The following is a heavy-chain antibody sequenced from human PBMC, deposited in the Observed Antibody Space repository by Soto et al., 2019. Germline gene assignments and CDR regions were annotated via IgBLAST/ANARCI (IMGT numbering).Heavy chain of an antibody. CDR1: GGSISTTGSS. D-gene: IGHD2-15*01. V-gene: IGHV4-30-2*01. Sequence: PSETLSLTCDVSGGSISTTGSSWMWIRQPPGKGLEWLGYISYLGITYYNPSLKSRGSMSVDRSKNQFSLSLNSVTAADTALYYCARDYCRGGSCYVAYWGQEAPVTVSS. J-gene: IGHJ4*02. CDR3: ARDYCRGGSCYVAY. CDR2: ISYLGIT.